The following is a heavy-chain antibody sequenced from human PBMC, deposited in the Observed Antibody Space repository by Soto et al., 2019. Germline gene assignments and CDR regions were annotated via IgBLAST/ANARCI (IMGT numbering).Heavy chain of an antibody. CDR3: ARYEQQLARYYHYGLAV. D-gene: IGHD6-13*01. Sequence: ASVKVSCKASGYTFTSYGISWVRQAPGQGLEWMGWISAYNGNTNYAQKLQGRVTMTTDTSTSTAYMELRSLRSDDTAVYYCARYEQQLARYYHYGLAVSGQGTTVTVSS. CDR1: GYTFTSYG. CDR2: ISAYNGNT. J-gene: IGHJ6*02. V-gene: IGHV1-18*01.